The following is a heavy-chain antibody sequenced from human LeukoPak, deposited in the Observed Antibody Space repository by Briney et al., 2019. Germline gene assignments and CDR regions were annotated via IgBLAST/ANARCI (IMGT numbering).Heavy chain of an antibody. V-gene: IGHV3-30*18. CDR1: GFTFSSYG. Sequence: PGGSLRLSCAASGFTFSSYGMHWVRQAPGKGRDGVAVISYDGSNKYYADSVKGRFTISRDNSKNTLYLQMNSLRAEDTAVYYCAKSGIAARRLLGDFDYWGQGTLVTVSS. CDR3: AKSGIAARRLLGDFDY. CDR2: ISYDGSNK. D-gene: IGHD6-6*01. J-gene: IGHJ4*02.